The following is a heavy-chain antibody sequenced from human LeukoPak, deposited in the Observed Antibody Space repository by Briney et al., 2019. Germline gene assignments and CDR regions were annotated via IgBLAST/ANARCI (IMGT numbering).Heavy chain of an antibody. V-gene: IGHV4-59*01. Sequence: KPSETLSLTCPVSGGSISNYYYWTWIRHPPGKGLEWIGYVYYTGSSNFNPSLKSRVTISLDTSRNQFSLKLTSLTAADTAVYYCARGAMATTPFFDYWGQGTLVTVSS. CDR3: ARGAMATTPFFDY. CDR2: VYYTGSS. J-gene: IGHJ4*02. CDR1: GGSISNYY. D-gene: IGHD5-24*01.